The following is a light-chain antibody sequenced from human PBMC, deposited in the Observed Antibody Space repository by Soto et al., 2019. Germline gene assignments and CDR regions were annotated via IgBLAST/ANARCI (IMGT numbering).Light chain of an antibody. Sequence: QDVVTQPPSASGTPGQRVTISCSGSSSNIGSNYVYWYQQLPGTAPKLLIYRNNQRPSGVPDRFSGSKSGTSASLAISGLRSEDEADYYCAAWDDSLSGLYVFGTGTKLTVL. J-gene: IGLJ1*01. V-gene: IGLV1-47*01. CDR2: RNN. CDR1: SSNIGSNY. CDR3: AAWDDSLSGLYV.